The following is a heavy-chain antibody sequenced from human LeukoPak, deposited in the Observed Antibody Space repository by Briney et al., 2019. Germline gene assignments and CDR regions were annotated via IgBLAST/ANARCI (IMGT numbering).Heavy chain of an antibody. Sequence: ASVKVSCKASGYTFTGYYIHWVRQAPGQGLEWMGWINPNSGGTNYAQKFQGRVTMTGDTSISTAYMELSRLTSDDTAVYYCARDISGSCSSTSCYVVRGFEYWGQGTLVSVSS. D-gene: IGHD2-2*01. CDR2: INPNSGGT. CDR1: GYTFTGYY. CDR3: ARDISGSCSSTSCYVVRGFEY. V-gene: IGHV1-2*02. J-gene: IGHJ4*02.